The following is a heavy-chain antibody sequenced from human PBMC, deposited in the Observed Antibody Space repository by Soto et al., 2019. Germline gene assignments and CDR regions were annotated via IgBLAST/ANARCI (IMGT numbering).Heavy chain of an antibody. CDR1: GFSFSSYE. Sequence: GGSLRLSCAASGFSFSSYEMNWVRQAAGQGREWVSGISDSGGTVYYADSVKGRFTVSRDNDQNSVYLQMTSLRTEDTAVYYCARDLLHYDFWSGYSAYFYYGMDVWGPGTTVTVSS. J-gene: IGHJ6*02. D-gene: IGHD3-3*01. CDR3: ARDLLHYDFWSGYSAYFYYGMDV. CDR2: ISDSGGTV. V-gene: IGHV3-48*03.